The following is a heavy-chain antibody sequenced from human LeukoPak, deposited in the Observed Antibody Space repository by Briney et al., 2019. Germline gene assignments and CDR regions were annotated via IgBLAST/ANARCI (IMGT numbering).Heavy chain of an antibody. V-gene: IGHV3-23*01. CDR2: ISASGGDT. CDR1: GFTFSSYA. CDR3: AKRYSYGLEAVAGVN. Sequence: PGGSLRLSCAGSGFTFSSYAMSWVRQAPGKGLEWVSAISASGGDTYYADSVKGRFALSRDNSKNTVYLQMNSLRAEDTAVYYCAKRYSYGLEAVAGVNWGQGTLVTVSS. D-gene: IGHD5-18*01. J-gene: IGHJ4*02.